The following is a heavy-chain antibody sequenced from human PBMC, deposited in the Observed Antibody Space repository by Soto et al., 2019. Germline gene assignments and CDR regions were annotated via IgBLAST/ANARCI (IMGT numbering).Heavy chain of an antibody. D-gene: IGHD3-16*01. V-gene: IGHV4-34*01. CDR3: AKKRGIRYYFEY. CDR1: GGSFSGYF. Sequence: SETLSLTCAVYGGSFSGYFWTWIRQPPGKGLEWIGEINHSGSANYNPSLKSRVTVSVDTSKNQFSLKLSSVTAADTAVYYCAKKRGIRYYFEYGGRGMLVPVSS. CDR2: INHSGSA. J-gene: IGHJ4*02.